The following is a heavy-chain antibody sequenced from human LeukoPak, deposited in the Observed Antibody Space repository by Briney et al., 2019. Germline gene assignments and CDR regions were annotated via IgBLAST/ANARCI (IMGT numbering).Heavy chain of an antibody. CDR1: GYTFTSYD. CDR2: MNPNSGNT. D-gene: IGHD3-22*01. J-gene: IGHJ4*02. CDR3: AREYYYDSSGYYSVDY. V-gene: IGHV1-8*02. Sequence: ASVKVSCKASGYTFTSYDINWVRQATGQGLEWMGWMNPNSGNTGYAQKFQGRVTMTRDTSTSTVYMELSSLRSEDTAVYYCAREYYYDSSGYYSVDYWGQGTLVTVSS.